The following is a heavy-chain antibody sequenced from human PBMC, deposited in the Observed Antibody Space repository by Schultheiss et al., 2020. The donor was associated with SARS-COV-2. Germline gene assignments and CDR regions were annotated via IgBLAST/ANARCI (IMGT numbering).Heavy chain of an antibody. CDR2: ILYDGSNK. Sequence: GGSLRLSCAASGFTFSSYTMHWVRQAPGKGLEWVAVILYDGSNKYYADSVKGRFTISRDNSKNTLYLQMNSLRAEDTAVYYCARGRRWLYLRGYYMDVWGKGTTVTVSS. CDR3: ARGRRWLYLRGYYMDV. J-gene: IGHJ6*03. V-gene: IGHV3-30*01. D-gene: IGHD5-24*01. CDR1: GFTFSSYT.